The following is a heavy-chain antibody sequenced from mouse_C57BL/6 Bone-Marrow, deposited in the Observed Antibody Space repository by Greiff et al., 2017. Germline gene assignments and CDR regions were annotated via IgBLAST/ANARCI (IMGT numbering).Heavy chain of an antibody. CDR2: ISSGSSTI. Sequence: EVKLIESGGGLVKPGGSLKLSCAASGFTFSDYGMHWVRQAPEKGLEWVAYISSGSSTIYYEDTVKGRITIPRDNAKNTLFMQLTSLRSEDTAMYYCALKSNSYAMDCWGQGTSVTVAS. CDR1: GFTFSDYG. D-gene: IGHD2-5*01. CDR3: ALKSNSYAMDC. J-gene: IGHJ4*01. V-gene: IGHV5-17*01.